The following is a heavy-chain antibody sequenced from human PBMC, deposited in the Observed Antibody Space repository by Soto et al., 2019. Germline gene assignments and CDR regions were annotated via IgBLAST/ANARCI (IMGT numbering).Heavy chain of an antibody. J-gene: IGHJ4*02. CDR1: GYTFTTYD. CDR2: MNPYTGKA. D-gene: IGHD6-25*01. V-gene: IGHV1-8*01. CDR3: ARRKERSGPNYFDY. Sequence: QVQLAQSGAEVKRPGASLKVSCQASGYTFTTYDINWVRQAPGQGLEWMGWMNPYTGKAGYAQKFQGRVTMTRDNSISTAYMELSNLRSEDTAVYYCARRKERSGPNYFDYWGLGTLVTVSS.